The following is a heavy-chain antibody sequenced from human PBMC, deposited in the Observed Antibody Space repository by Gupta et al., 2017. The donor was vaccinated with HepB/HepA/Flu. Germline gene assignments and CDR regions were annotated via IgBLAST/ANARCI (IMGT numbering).Heavy chain of an antibody. CDR3: ATGAGTTGPFDP. CDR2: TYYRSKWYN. CDR1: GDCVPSNSAA. V-gene: IGHV6-1*01. J-gene: IGHJ5*02. Sequence: QVQLQQSGPGLVKPLQTLSLTCTISGDCVPSNSAAWNLLRQSPSRGLEWLGRTYYRSKWYNDYAVSVKSRITINPDTSKNQFSLQLNSVTPEDTAVYYCATGAGTTGPFDPWGQGTLVTVSS. D-gene: IGHD1-7*01.